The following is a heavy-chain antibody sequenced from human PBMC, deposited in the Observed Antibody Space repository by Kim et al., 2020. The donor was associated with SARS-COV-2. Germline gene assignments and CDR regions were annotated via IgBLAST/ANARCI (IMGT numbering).Heavy chain of an antibody. CDR3: ARASYYYGSGSYYPYAFDI. D-gene: IGHD3-10*01. J-gene: IGHJ3*02. Sequence: GGSLRLSCAASGFTVSSNYMSWVRQAPGKGLEWVSVIYSGGSTYYADSVKGRFTISRDNSKNTLYLQMNSLRAEDTAVYYCARASYYYGSGSYYPYAFDIWGQGTMVTVSS. CDR2: IYSGGST. CDR1: GFTVSSNY. V-gene: IGHV3-53*01.